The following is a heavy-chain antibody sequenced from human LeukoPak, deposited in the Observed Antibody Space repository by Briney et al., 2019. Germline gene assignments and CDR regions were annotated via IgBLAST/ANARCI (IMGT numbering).Heavy chain of an antibody. V-gene: IGHV3-74*01. Sequence: GGSLRLSCAASGCTFSNYGLNWVRQAPGKGLVWVSRINSDGSITSDADSVKGRFTISRDNAKNTLFLQMNSLRVEDTAVYHCARSGWTGDAFDIWGQGTMVTVSS. CDR2: INSDGSIT. J-gene: IGHJ3*02. CDR1: GCTFSNYG. D-gene: IGHD6-19*01. CDR3: ARSGWTGDAFDI.